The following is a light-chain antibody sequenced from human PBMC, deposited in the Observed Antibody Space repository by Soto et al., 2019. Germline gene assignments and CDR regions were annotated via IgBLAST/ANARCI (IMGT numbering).Light chain of an antibody. V-gene: IGLV2-18*01. CDR2: EVS. CDR3: CLYASGNAYV. CDR1: STDFVSYNL. J-gene: IGLJ1*01. Sequence: QSALTQPASVSGSPGQSVTISCTGTSTDFVSYNLVSWYQQPPGTAPKLMIYEVSKRPSGVPDRFSGSKSGNTASLTISGLQAADEADYYCCLYASGNAYVFGAGTKVTVL.